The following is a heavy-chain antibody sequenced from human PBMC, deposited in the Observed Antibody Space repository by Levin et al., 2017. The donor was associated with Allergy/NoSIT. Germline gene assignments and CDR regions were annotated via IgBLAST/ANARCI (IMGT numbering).Heavy chain of an antibody. CDR3: ARTRPRPHDGHYGMDV. CDR1: GDSITSYH. V-gene: IGHV4-59*01. D-gene: IGHD1-1*01. J-gene: IGHJ6*02. CDR2: TYYNGST. Sequence: SQTLSLTCSVSGDSITSYHWSWIRQPPGKGLEWIGYTYYNGSTYYNPSLKSRVTISLDTSKTQFSLKLTSVTAADTAVFYCARTRPRPHDGHYGMDVWGQGTPVTVSS.